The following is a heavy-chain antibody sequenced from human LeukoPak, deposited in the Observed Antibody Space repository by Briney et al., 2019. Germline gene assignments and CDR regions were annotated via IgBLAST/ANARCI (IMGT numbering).Heavy chain of an antibody. CDR1: GGTFSSHA. J-gene: IGHJ1*01. D-gene: IGHD2-21*01. Sequence: SVKVSCKASGGTFSSHAISWVRQAPGQGLEWMGGIIPIFGTAKYAQKFQGRVTITADESTSTAYMELSSLRSEDTAVYYCARDSSEFRSLIPHWGQGTLVTVSS. CDR2: IIPIFGTA. CDR3: ARDSSEFRSLIPH. V-gene: IGHV1-69*13.